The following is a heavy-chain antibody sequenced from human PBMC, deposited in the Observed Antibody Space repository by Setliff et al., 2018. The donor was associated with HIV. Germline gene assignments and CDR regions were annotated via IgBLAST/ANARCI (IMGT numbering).Heavy chain of an antibody. V-gene: IGHV3-11*01. D-gene: IGHD2-2*01. J-gene: IGHJ3*02. Sequence: GGSLRLSCAASGFTFSDYYMNWIRQAPGKGLEWVSYISSGGSTIYYADSVEGRFTISRDNAKNSLFLQMDSLRAEDTAVYYCASNYCSSTSCYLGAFDIWGQGTMVTVSS. CDR3: ASNYCSSTSCYLGAFDI. CDR1: GFTFSDYY. CDR2: ISSGGSTI.